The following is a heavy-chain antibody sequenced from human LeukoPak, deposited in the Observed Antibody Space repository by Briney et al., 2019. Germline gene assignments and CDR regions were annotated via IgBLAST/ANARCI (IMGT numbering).Heavy chain of an antibody. D-gene: IGHD3-22*01. Sequence: SETLSLTCAVSGGSISSGGYSWSWLRQPPGKGLEWIGYIYHSGSTYYNPSLKSRVTISVDRSKNQFSLKLSSVTAADTAVYYCARDWYYDSSGSFAFDIWGQGTMVTVSS. V-gene: IGHV4-30-2*01. CDR3: ARDWYYDSSGSFAFDI. CDR2: IYHSGST. CDR1: GGSISSGGYS. J-gene: IGHJ3*02.